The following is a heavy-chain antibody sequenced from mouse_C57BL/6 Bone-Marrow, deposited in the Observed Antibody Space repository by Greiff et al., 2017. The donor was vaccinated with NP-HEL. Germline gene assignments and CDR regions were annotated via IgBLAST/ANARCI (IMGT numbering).Heavy chain of an antibody. Sequence: VQRVESGAELARPGASVKLSCKASGYTFTSYGISWVKQRTGQGLEWIGEIYPRSGNTYYNEKFKGKATLTADKSSSTAYMELRSLTSEDSAVYFCARRDYAWFAYWGQGTLVTVSA. D-gene: IGHD2-4*01. V-gene: IGHV1-81*01. J-gene: IGHJ3*01. CDR1: GYTFTSYG. CDR3: ARRDYAWFAY. CDR2: IYPRSGNT.